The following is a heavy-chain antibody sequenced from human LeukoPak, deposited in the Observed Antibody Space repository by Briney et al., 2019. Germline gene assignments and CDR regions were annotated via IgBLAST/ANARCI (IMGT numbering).Heavy chain of an antibody. CDR1: GFMFRSYS. V-gene: IGHV3-21*01. J-gene: IGHJ3*02. D-gene: IGHD3-10*01. CDR2: ISSSSSYI. CDR3: ARDRGEDYYGSGNYLRAFDI. Sequence: PGRSLRLSCAASGFMFRSYSMNWVRQAPGKGLEWVSSISSSSSYIFYADSVKGRFTISRDNAKKSLSLQRNSLRAEDTAVYYCARDRGEDYYGSGNYLRAFDIWGQGTMVTVSS.